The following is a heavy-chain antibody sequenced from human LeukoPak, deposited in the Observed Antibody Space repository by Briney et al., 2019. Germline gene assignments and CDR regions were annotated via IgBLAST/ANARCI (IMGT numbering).Heavy chain of an antibody. J-gene: IGHJ6*03. V-gene: IGHV4-34*01. CDR1: GGSFSGYY. Sequence: SETLSLTCAVYGGSFSGYYWSWIRQPPGKGLEWIGEINHSGSTNYNPSLKSRVTISVDTSKNQFSLKLSSVTAADTAVYYCARRVYHYYYYMDVWGKGTTVTVSS. CDR2: INHSGST. CDR3: ARRVYHYYYYMDV.